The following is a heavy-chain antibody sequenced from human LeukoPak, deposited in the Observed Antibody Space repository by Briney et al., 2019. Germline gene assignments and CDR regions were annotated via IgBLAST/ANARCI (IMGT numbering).Heavy chain of an antibody. CDR3: ATAAAAGTGDY. CDR2: IYYSGST. D-gene: IGHD6-13*01. Sequence: SETLSLTCTVSGGSISSYYWSWIRQPPAKGLEWIGYIYYSGSTNYNPSLKSRVTISVDTSKNQFSLRLGSVTAADTAVYYCATAAAAGTGDYWGQGTLVTVSS. J-gene: IGHJ4*02. V-gene: IGHV4-59*01. CDR1: GGSISSYY.